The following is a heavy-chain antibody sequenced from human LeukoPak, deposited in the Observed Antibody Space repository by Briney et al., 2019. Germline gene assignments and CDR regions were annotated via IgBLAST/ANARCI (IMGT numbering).Heavy chain of an antibody. Sequence: PSETLSLTCTVSGGSISSSSYYWGWIRQPPGKGLEWIGSIYYSGSTYYNPSLKSRVTISVDTPKNQFSLKLSSVTAADTAVYYCARYKVAYFDYWGQGTLVTVSS. D-gene: IGHD5-12*01. J-gene: IGHJ4*02. CDR3: ARYKVAYFDY. V-gene: IGHV4-39*01. CDR1: GGSISSSSYY. CDR2: IYYSGST.